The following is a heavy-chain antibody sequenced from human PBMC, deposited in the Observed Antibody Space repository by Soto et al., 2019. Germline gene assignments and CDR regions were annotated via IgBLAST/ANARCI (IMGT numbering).Heavy chain of an antibody. D-gene: IGHD7-27*01. CDR2: ISYDGTNK. Sequence: GGSLRLSCAASGFSFSISPMHWVRQAPGKGPEWVALISYDGTNKFYADSVKGRFTISRDNAKSTLYLQVDSLRPEDAAVYYCARDPKTSGGQHWAFNYFDSWGQGTLVTVSS. J-gene: IGHJ4*02. CDR1: GFSFSISP. CDR3: ARDPKTSGGQHWAFNYFDS. V-gene: IGHV3-30-3*01.